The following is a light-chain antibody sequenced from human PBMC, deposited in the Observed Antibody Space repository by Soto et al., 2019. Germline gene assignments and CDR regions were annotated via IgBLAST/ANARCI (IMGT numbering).Light chain of an antibody. Sequence: IQMTQSPSSLSESVGDRVTITCRASQVIRNDLGWYQQKPGKAPKVMIYAASSLQSGVPSRFSGSGSGTDCALTISSLQPEDFATYYRQQSYSTPWTFGQGTKVDI. CDR3: QQSYSTPWT. V-gene: IGKV1-39*01. CDR2: AAS. J-gene: IGKJ1*01. CDR1: QVIRND.